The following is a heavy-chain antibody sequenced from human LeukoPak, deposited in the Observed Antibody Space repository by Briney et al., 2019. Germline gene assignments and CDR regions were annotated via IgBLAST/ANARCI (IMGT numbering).Heavy chain of an antibody. CDR1: GGSISSYY. CDR3: ARGVVAATGGMDV. D-gene: IGHD2-15*01. V-gene: IGHV4-59*01. J-gene: IGHJ6*02. Sequence: PSETLSLTCTVSGGSISSYYWSWIRQPPGKGLEWIGYIYYSGSTNYNPSLKSRVTLSVDTSKNQFSLKLSSVTAADTAVYYCARGVVAATGGMDVWGQGTTVTVSS. CDR2: IYYSGST.